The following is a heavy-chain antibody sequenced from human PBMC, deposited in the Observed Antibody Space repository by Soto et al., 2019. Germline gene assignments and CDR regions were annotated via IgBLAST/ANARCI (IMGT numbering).Heavy chain of an antibody. V-gene: IGHV1-69*13. D-gene: IGHD2-21*01. J-gene: IGHJ1*01. CDR1: GGTFSSYA. Sequence: ASVKVSCKASGGTFSSYAISWVRQAPGQGLEWMGGIIPIFGTANYAQKFQGRVTITADESTSTAYMELSSLRSEDTAVYYCAIDRPRDAYCGGDCYEYFQHWGQGTLVTVSS. CDR3: AIDRPRDAYCGGDCYEYFQH. CDR2: IIPIFGTA.